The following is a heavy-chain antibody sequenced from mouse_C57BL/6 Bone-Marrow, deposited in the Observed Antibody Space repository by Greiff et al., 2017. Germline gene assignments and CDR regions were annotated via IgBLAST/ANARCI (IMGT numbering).Heavy chain of an antibody. J-gene: IGHJ3*01. D-gene: IGHD4-1*01. V-gene: IGHV1-80*01. CDR2: VYPGDGDT. Sequence: QVQLKESGAELVKPGASVKISCKASGYAFSSYWMHWVKQRPGQGLGWIGQVYPGDGDTNYNGKFKGKATLTADKSSSTAYMQLSSLTSEDSAVYFCARGDWDLAWFAYWGQGTLVTVSA. CDR3: ARGDWDLAWFAY. CDR1: GYAFSSYW.